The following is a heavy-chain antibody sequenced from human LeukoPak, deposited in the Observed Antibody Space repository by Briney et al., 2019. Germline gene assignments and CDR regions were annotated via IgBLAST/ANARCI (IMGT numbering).Heavy chain of an antibody. J-gene: IGHJ4*02. CDR2: ISGSGGST. V-gene: IGHV3-23*01. Sequence: GGSLRLSCAASGFTFSSYAMSWVRQAPGKGLEWVSAISGSGGSTYYADSVKGRFTISRDNSKNTLYLQMNSLRAEDTAVYYCAKDSQLRLGELSSLDYWGQGTLVTVSS. D-gene: IGHD3-16*02. CDR3: AKDSQLRLGELSSLDY. CDR1: GFTFSSYA.